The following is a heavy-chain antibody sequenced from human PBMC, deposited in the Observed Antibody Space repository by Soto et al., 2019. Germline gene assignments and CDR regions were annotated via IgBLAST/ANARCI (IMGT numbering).Heavy chain of an antibody. Sequence: SVKVSCKASGYTFTSYGISCVRQAPKQGLEWMGWIIPILGIANYAQKFQGRVTITADKSTSTAYMELSSLRSEDTAVYYCARDREIVVVVAAYNDMDVWGQGTTVTVSS. D-gene: IGHD2-15*01. V-gene: IGHV1-69*10. J-gene: IGHJ6*02. CDR3: ARDREIVVVVAAYNDMDV. CDR1: GYTFTSYG. CDR2: IIPILGIA.